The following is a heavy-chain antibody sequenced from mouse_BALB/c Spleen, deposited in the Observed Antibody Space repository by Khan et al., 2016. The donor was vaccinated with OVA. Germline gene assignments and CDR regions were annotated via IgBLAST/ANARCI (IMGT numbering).Heavy chain of an antibody. J-gene: IGHJ3*01. CDR3: ASHFAGSFAY. D-gene: IGHD4-1*01. CDR1: GFTFSSYS. CDR2: ISSGGDYT. Sequence: EVELVESGGDLVKPGGSLKLSCAASGFTFSSYSMSWVRQTPDKRLEWVATISSGGDYTYYLATVKGRFTISRDTAKNTLYLQMSSLKSEDTAMYYCASHFAGSFAYWGQGTLVTVSA. V-gene: IGHV5-6*01.